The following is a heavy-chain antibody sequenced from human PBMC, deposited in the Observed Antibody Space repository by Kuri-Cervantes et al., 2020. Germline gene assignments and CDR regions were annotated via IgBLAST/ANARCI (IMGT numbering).Heavy chain of an antibody. CDR2: IFYSGST. V-gene: IGHV4-39*07. CDR1: GGSIISGSYY. D-gene: IGHD3-16*02. Sequence: SETLSLTCTVSGGSIISGSYYWGWIRQPPGKGLEWIGSIFYSGSTSYYPSLKSRVTISVNTSKNQFSLKLSSVTAADTAVYYCARDPALYDYIWGSYRNDAFDIWGQGTMVTVSS. J-gene: IGHJ3*02. CDR3: ARDPALYDYIWGSYRNDAFDI.